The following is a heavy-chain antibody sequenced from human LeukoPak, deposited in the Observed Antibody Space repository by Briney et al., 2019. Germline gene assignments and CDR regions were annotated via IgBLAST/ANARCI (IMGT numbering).Heavy chain of an antibody. V-gene: IGHV3-9*01. CDR2: ISWNSGSI. CDR1: GFTFDDYA. D-gene: IGHD5-12*01. Sequence: GGSLRLSCAASGFTFDDYAMHWVRQAPGKGLEWVSGISWNSGSIGYADSVKGRFTISRDNAKNSLYLQMNSLRAEDTALYYCAKAGPVDIGYYYYYYMDVWGKGTTVTISS. J-gene: IGHJ6*03. CDR3: AKAGPVDIGYYYYYYMDV.